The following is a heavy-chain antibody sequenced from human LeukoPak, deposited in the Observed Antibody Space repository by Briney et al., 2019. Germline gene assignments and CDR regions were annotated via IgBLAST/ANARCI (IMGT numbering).Heavy chain of an antibody. J-gene: IGHJ4*02. CDR1: GFTFGDYA. D-gene: IGHD3-9*01. CDR3: TRDPPSHYDILT. CDR2: IRSKAYGGTT. Sequence: GGSLRLSCTASGFTFGDYAMSWVRQAPGKGLEWVGFIRSKAYGGTTEYAASVKGRFTISRDDSKIIAYLQMNSLKTEDTAVYYCTRDPPSHYDILTWGQGTLVTVSS. V-gene: IGHV3-49*04.